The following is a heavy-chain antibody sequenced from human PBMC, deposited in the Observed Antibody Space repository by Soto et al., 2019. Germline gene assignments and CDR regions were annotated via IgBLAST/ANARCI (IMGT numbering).Heavy chain of an antibody. CDR1: GGPFPNGGYY. CDR3: ARGDSQVSSVFDY. V-gene: IGHV4-31*03. Sequence: SETLSLTCTVSGGPFPNGGYYWSWIRQEPGKGLEWTGYTHYSGDTSYNPSLRSRVTISTDTSKTQFSLRLRSVTSADTAVYYCARGDSQVSSVFDYWGQGMLVTVSS. CDR2: THYSGDT. J-gene: IGHJ4*02. D-gene: IGHD3-16*01.